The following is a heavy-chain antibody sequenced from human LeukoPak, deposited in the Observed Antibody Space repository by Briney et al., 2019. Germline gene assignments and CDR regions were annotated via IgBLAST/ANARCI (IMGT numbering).Heavy chain of an antibody. CDR2: ISSSSSYI. D-gene: IGHD3-3*01. J-gene: IGHJ4*02. CDR3: ARDLVGVGTYFDY. V-gene: IGHV3-21*06. Sequence: PGGSLRLSCAAPGFTFSTYSINWVRQAPGKGLEWVSSISSSSSYIYYADSVKGRFTSSRDNAKNSVYLQMNSLRDEDTAVYYCARDLVGVGTYFDYWGQGTLVTVSS. CDR1: GFTFSTYS.